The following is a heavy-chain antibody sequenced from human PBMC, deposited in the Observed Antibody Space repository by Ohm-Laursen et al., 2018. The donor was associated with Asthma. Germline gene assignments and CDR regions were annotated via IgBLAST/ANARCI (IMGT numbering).Heavy chain of an antibody. CDR1: GYTFSRYS. Sequence: GSLRLSCAASGYTFSRYSIHWVRQFPGKGLEWVASISTASTFIYYADSVRGRFTTSRDNAKNSVYLQMNSLREEDTAVYYCAKDFYSSSPHPKNFGLWGQGTLVTVSS. J-gene: IGHJ4*02. D-gene: IGHD6-6*01. CDR3: AKDFYSSSPHPKNFGL. CDR2: ISTASTFI. V-gene: IGHV3-21*01.